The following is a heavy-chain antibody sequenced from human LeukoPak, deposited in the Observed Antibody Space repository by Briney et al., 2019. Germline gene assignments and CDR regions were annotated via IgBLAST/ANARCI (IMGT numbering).Heavy chain of an antibody. CDR1: GGSISSYY. Sequence: KSSETLSLTCTVSGGSISSYYWSWIRQPPGKGLEWIGYIYYSGSTNYNPSLKSRVTISVDTSKNQFSLKLSSVTAADTAVYYCARRSITFGGVDAFDIWGQGTMVTVSS. CDR2: IYYSGST. CDR3: ARRSITFGGVDAFDI. D-gene: IGHD3-16*01. V-gene: IGHV4-59*08. J-gene: IGHJ3*02.